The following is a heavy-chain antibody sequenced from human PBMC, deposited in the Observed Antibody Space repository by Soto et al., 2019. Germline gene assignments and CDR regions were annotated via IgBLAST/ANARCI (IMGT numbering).Heavy chain of an antibody. CDR1: GFTFSIHE. CDR3: ATEGRVAGIDY. D-gene: IGHD6-19*01. J-gene: IGHJ4*02. V-gene: IGHV3-48*03. CDR2: ISSIGVAT. Sequence: GGSLRLSCAASGFTFSIHEMNWVRQAPGKGLEWVSYISSIGVATYYADSVKGRFTISRDNPKNSLYLQMNTLRAEDTAVYYSATEGRVAGIDYWGQGTPVTVSS.